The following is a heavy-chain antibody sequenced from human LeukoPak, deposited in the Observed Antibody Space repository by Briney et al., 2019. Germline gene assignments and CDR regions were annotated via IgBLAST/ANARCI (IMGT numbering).Heavy chain of an antibody. CDR3: AKDLRSSTSS. V-gene: IGHV3-23*01. J-gene: IGHJ5*02. Sequence: GGSLRLSCAASGFTFSSYAMTWVRQAPGKGLEWVSAISGSGGSTFYSDSVKGRFTISRDNSKNTLSLQMNSLRAEDTAVYYCAKDLRSSTSSWGQGTLVTVSS. CDR1: GFTFSSYA. D-gene: IGHD6-13*01. CDR2: ISGSGGST.